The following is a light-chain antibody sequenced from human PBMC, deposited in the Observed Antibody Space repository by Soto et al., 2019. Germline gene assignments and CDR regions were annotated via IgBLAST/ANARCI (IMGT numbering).Light chain of an antibody. V-gene: IGKV1-17*01. CDR1: QGIRND. CDR2: AAS. CDR3: RKHSTYPLT. Sequence: DIQMTQFPSSLSASVGDRVTITCRASQGIRNDLGWYQQKPGKAPKRLIYAASSLQSGVPSRFNGSGSGTEFTLAISSLQPEDTATFYCRKHSTYPLTFGQGTKVEIK. J-gene: IGKJ1*01.